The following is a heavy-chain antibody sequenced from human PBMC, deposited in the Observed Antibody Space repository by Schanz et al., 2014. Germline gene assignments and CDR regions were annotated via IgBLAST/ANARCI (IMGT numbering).Heavy chain of an antibody. J-gene: IGHJ4*02. CDR1: GFTFSSYA. Sequence: EVQLLESGGGLVQPGGSLRLSCAASGFTFSSYAMHWVRQAPGKGLEWVSSISSSSSYIYYADSVKGRFTISRDNAKNSLYLQMNSLRADDTAVYFCARAHGNNWYGKGLDYWGQGTQVTVSS. CDR2: ISSSSSYI. CDR3: ARAHGNNWYGKGLDY. V-gene: IGHV3-21*01. D-gene: IGHD1-1*01.